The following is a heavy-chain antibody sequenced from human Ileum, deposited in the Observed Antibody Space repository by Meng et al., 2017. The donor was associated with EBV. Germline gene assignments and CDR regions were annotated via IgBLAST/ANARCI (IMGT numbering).Heavy chain of an antibody. CDR1: GVSISSGYFH. CDR2: HSGST. V-gene: IGHV4-30-4*01. J-gene: IGHJ4*02. Sequence: QVQLQESGPGLVKPSQTPSLTCAVSGVSISSGYFHWSWIRQPPGKGLEWIGHSGSTSYNPSLRSRVTISVDTSKNQFSLKVDSATAGDTAVYYCVSYAVGAGGIGYWGQGILVTVSS. D-gene: IGHD1-26*01. CDR3: VSYAVGAGGIGY.